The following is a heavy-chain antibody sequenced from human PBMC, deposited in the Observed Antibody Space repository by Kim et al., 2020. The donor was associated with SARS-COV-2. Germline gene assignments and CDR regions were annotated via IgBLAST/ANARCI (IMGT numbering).Heavy chain of an antibody. CDR3: ASSIAVAGTISHDAFDI. J-gene: IGHJ3*02. D-gene: IGHD6-19*01. Sequence: GGSLRLSCAASGFTFSDYYMSWIRQAPGKGLEWVSYISSSSSYTNYADSVKGRFTISRDNAKNSLYLQMNSLRAEDTAVYYCASSIAVAGTISHDAFDIWGQGTMVTVSS. CDR1: GFTFSDYY. V-gene: IGHV3-11*03. CDR2: ISSSSSYT.